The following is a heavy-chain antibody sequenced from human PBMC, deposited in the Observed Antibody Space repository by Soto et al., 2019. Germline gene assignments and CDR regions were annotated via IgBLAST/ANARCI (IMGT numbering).Heavy chain of an antibody. V-gene: IGHV1-3*01. Sequence: QVQLVQSGAEVKKPGASVKVSCKASGITFSTYAIHWVRQAPGQRLEWMGWINAGNGNTRYSQKFQGRVTLTRDTSASTAYMDLSSLRSEDTAIYSCARAISGYVTWGQGTLVTVSS. D-gene: IGHD5-12*01. CDR3: ARAISGYVT. CDR2: INAGNGNT. J-gene: IGHJ5*02. CDR1: GITFSTYA.